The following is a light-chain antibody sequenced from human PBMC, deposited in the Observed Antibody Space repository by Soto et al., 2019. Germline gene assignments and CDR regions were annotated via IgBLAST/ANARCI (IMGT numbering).Light chain of an antibody. Sequence: QSVLTQPASVSGSPGQTITISCTGTSSDVGGYNYLSWNQQHPGKAPKVMIYEVSNRPSGVSNRFSGSKSGNSASLTISGLQAEDEADYFCSSYTTSGTPVFGGGTQLTVL. J-gene: IGLJ3*02. CDR3: SSYTTSGTPV. CDR2: EVS. V-gene: IGLV2-14*01. CDR1: SSDVGGYNY.